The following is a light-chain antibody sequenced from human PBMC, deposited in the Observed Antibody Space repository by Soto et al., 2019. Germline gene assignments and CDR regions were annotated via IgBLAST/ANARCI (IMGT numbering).Light chain of an antibody. J-gene: IGKJ1*01. V-gene: IGKV1-5*01. CDR3: QQYNSYSWT. Sequence: DIQMTQSPSTLSASVGDRVTITCRASQSISSWLAWYQQKPGKAPKLLIYDASRLESGVPSRFSGSGSGTEFTLTISSLQPDDFETYYCQQYNSYSWTFGQGTKVDIK. CDR2: DAS. CDR1: QSISSW.